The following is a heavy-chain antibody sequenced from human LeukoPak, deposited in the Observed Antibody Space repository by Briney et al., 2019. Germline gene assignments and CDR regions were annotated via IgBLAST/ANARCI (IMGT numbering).Heavy chain of an antibody. J-gene: IGHJ4*02. CDR2: ISWNSGTI. D-gene: IGHD6-13*01. CDR3: VKDMFGYSSSWYLDY. CDR1: GFTFDNYA. V-gene: IGHV3-9*01. Sequence: PGGSLRLSCAASGFTFDNYAMHWVRPVPGKGLEWVSGISWNSGTIGYADSVKGRFTISRDNAKNSLYLQMNSLRAEDTALYYCVKDMFGYSSSWYLDYWGQGTLVTVSS.